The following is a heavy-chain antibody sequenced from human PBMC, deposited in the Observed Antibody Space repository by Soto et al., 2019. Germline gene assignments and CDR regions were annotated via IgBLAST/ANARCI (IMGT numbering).Heavy chain of an antibody. CDR1: GFTFSSYS. CDR2: ISGSSSTI. CDR3: ARDPYSSSWLSIDV. J-gene: IGHJ6*02. V-gene: IGHV3-48*02. D-gene: IGHD6-13*01. Sequence: EVQLVESGGGLVQPGGSLRLSCAASGFTFSSYSMKWVRQAPGKGLEWISYISGSSSTIYYADSVKGRFTISRDNARNSLYLQMNSLRDEDTAVYYCARDPYSSSWLSIDVWGQGTTVTVSS.